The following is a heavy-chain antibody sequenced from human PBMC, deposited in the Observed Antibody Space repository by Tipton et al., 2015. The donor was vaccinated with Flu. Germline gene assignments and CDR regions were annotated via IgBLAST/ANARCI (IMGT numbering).Heavy chain of an antibody. J-gene: IGHJ5*02. CDR2: IFYSGST. CDR1: GGSMRGYS. Sequence: TLSLTCPVSGGSMRGYSWSWIRQSPGKGLEWIGYIFYSGSTNYNPSLRSRVAISLDTSRNQFSLRLNSVTAADTGGYYCARIWNVAAAGTIWFGPWGQGTLFTVSS. CDR3: ARIWNVAAAGTIWFGP. V-gene: IGHV4-59*01. D-gene: IGHD6-13*01.